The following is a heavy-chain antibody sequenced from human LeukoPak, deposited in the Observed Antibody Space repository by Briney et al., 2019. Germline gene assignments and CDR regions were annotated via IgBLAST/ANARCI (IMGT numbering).Heavy chain of an antibody. CDR1: GASVSGSAYY. V-gene: IGHV4-39*07. J-gene: IGHJ3*02. CDR2: INHSGST. D-gene: IGHD3-22*01. Sequence: SETLSLTCTVSGASVSGSAYYWGWIRQPPGKGLEWIGEINHSGSTNYNPSLKSRVTISVDTSKNQFSLKLSSVTAADTAVYYCARLRHYYDSSGYYKDAFDIWGQGTMVTVSS. CDR3: ARLRHYYDSSGYYKDAFDI.